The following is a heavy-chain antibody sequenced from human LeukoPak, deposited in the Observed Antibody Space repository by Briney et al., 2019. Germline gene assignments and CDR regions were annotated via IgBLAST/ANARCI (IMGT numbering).Heavy chain of an antibody. V-gene: IGHV5-51*01. CDR1: GYSITTYW. D-gene: IGHD6-6*01. Sequence: GESLKISCKGSGYSITTYWIGWVRQMPGKGLEWMGIIYPGDSNTRYSPSFQGQVTISADKSISTAYVQWSSLRASDTAMYYCARERSSQGYFDFWGQGTLVTVSS. CDR3: ARERSSQGYFDF. J-gene: IGHJ4*02. CDR2: IYPGDSNT.